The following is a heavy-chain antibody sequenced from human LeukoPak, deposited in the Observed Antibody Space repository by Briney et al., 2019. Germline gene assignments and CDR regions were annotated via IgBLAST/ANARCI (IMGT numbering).Heavy chain of an antibody. CDR2: IYHSGST. Sequence: PSQTLSLTCAVSGGSISSGGYSWSWIRQPPGKGLEWIGYIYHSGSTYYNPSLKSRVIILVDTSKNQFSLKLSSVTAADTAVYYCARGLYNYGPLFDYWGQGTLVAVSS. J-gene: IGHJ4*02. V-gene: IGHV4-30-2*01. CDR3: ARGLYNYGPLFDY. CDR1: GGSISSGGYS. D-gene: IGHD3-16*01.